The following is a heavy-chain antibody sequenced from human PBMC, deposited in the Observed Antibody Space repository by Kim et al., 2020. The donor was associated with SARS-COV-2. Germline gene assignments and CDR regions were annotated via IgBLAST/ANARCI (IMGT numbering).Heavy chain of an antibody. CDR3: ARDVVDILTGYSKNFDY. Sequence: SVKVSCKASGATFSSYAISWVRQAPGQGLEWMGGIIPIFGTANYAQKFQGRVTITADESTSTAYMELSSLRSEDTAVYYCARDVVDILTGYSKNFDYWGQGTLVTVSS. CDR2: IIPIFGTA. J-gene: IGHJ4*02. V-gene: IGHV1-69*13. CDR1: GATFSSYA. D-gene: IGHD3-9*01.